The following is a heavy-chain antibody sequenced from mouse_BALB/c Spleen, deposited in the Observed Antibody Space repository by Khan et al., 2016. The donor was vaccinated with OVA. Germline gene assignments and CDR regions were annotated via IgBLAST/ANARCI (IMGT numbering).Heavy chain of an antibody. V-gene: IGHV5-4*02. CDR2: ISDGGSYT. D-gene: IGHD2-13*01. CDR3: ARGYYGDPFAY. J-gene: IGHJ3*01. Sequence: EVELVESGGGLVKPGGSLKLSCAASGFTFSDYYMYWVRQTPEKRLEWVATISDGGSYTYYPDSVKGRFTISRDDVKNNLYLQMSSLKSEDTAMYYCARGYYGDPFAYWGQGLWSLSLQ. CDR1: GFTFSDYY.